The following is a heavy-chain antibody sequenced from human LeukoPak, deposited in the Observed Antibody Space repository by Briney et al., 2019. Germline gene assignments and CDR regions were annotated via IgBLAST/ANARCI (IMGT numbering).Heavy chain of an antibody. Sequence: GSLRLSCAASEFTFTSYELNWVRQAPGKGLEWVSYISSSGNTISYADSVKGRFTISRDNAKNSLYLQAISLRAEDTAVYYCARGPSIAARYDAFDIWGQGTMVTVSS. D-gene: IGHD6-6*01. CDR3: ARGPSIAARYDAFDI. V-gene: IGHV3-48*03. J-gene: IGHJ3*02. CDR2: ISSSGNTI. CDR1: EFTFTSYE.